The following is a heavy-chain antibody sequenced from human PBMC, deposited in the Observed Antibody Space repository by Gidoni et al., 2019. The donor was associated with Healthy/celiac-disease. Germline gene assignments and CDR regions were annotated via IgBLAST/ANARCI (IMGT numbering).Heavy chain of an antibody. CDR1: GFTFSSYS. J-gene: IGHJ4*02. Sequence: EVQLVESGGGLVKPGGSLRLYCAASGFTFSSYSMNWVRQAPGKGLEWVSSISSSSSYIYYADSVKGRFTISRDNAKNSLYLQMNSLRAEDTAVYYCAREGCSGGSCYYYFDYWGQGTLVTVSS. D-gene: IGHD2-15*01. CDR2: ISSSSSYI. CDR3: AREGCSGGSCYYYFDY. V-gene: IGHV3-21*01.